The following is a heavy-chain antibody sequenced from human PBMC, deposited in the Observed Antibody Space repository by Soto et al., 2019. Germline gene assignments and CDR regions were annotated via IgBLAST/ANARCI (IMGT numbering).Heavy chain of an antibody. CDR1: GFSLSSYW. V-gene: IGHV3-7*03. CDR3: ARDRGYSTFDY. Sequence: GGCLRLSCAASGFSLSSYWMSWVRQAPGKGLEWVANTKEDESERNYVDSVRGRFTISRDNAKNSLYLQMNSLRAGDTAVYYCARDRGYSTFDYWGQGTLVTVSS. D-gene: IGHD2-15*01. CDR2: TKEDESER. J-gene: IGHJ4*02.